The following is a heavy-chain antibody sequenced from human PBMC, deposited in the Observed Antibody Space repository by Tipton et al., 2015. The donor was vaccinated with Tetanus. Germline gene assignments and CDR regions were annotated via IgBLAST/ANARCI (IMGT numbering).Heavy chain of an antibody. Sequence: SLRLSCAASGFTFGHFATHWVRQAPGKGLEWVAVISYDGEKIFYGDSVKGRFTISRDNSDNTLHLQMNSLRAEDTALYYCAKDRRGSYSFYYGMDVWGQGTTVTVSS. V-gene: IGHV3-30*18. CDR3: AKDRRGSYSFYYGMDV. CDR2: ISYDGEKI. CDR1: GFTFGHFA. D-gene: IGHD1-26*01. J-gene: IGHJ6*02.